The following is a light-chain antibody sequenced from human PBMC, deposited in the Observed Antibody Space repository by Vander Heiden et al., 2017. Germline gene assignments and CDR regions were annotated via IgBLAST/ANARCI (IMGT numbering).Light chain of an antibody. CDR2: KAD. Sequence: SYELTPPPSVSVSPGQTARITCSGDASANQYAYWSQQKPGQAPVLVIYKADERPSGIPELFSGSSSETTVTLTISGVQAEDEADYYCQSADSNGTWVFGGGTKLTVL. CDR1: ASANQY. J-gene: IGLJ3*02. CDR3: QSADSNGTWV. V-gene: IGLV3-25*03.